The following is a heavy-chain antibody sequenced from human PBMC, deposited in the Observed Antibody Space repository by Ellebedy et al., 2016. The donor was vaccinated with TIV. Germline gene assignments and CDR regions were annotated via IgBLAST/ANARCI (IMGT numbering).Heavy chain of an antibody. V-gene: IGHV3-48*04. CDR1: GFTFSDYS. J-gene: IGHJ4*02. D-gene: IGHD3-10*01. CDR2: ISSGSSTI. Sequence: GESLKISXAASGFTFSDYSMNWVRQAPGKGLEWVSYISSGSSTIYYADSVEGRFTISRDNAQSSLYLEMNSLRAEDTAVYYCARDGSPPYYYGSGSYFDYWGQGTLVTVSS. CDR3: ARDGSPPYYYGSGSYFDY.